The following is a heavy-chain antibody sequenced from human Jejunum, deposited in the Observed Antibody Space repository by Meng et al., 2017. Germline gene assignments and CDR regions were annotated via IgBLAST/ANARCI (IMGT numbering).Heavy chain of an antibody. J-gene: IGHJ4*02. CDR3: VKDATMIRGVVNPYFDF. Sequence: GGSLRLSCAASGFTLNVYDMHWVRQAPGKGLEWVSGISASGATSFYAASVKGRFTISRDNAKNTVYLQLDSLRVEDTAMYHCVKDATMIRGVVNPYFDFWGQGTPVTVSS. CDR2: ISASGATS. V-gene: IGHV3-23*01. D-gene: IGHD3-10*01. CDR1: GFTLNVYD.